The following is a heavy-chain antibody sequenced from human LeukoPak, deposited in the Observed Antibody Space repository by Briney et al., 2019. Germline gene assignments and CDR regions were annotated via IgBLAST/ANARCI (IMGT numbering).Heavy chain of an antibody. CDR3: ARGPRLDSSGWYYGAFDI. D-gene: IGHD6-19*01. Sequence: GASVKVSCTASGYTFTGYYIHWLRQAPGQGLEWMGRINPNSGGADYAQKFQGRVSMTRDTSISTAYMELSSLRSDDTAVYYCARGPRLDSSGWYYGAFDIWGQGTMVTVS. J-gene: IGHJ3*02. CDR1: GYTFTGYY. V-gene: IGHV1-2*06. CDR2: INPNSGGA.